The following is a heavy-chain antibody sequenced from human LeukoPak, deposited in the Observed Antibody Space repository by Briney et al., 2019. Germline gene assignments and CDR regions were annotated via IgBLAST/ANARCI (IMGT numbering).Heavy chain of an antibody. J-gene: IGHJ4*02. D-gene: IGHD6-6*01. V-gene: IGHV3-53*01. Sequence: GGSLRLSCAASGFTVSSNYMSWVRQAPGKGLEWVSVIYSGGSTYYADSVKGRFTISRDNSKNTLYLQMNSLRAEDTAVYYCARVGDGAARPFDYWGQGTLVTVSS. CDR2: IYSGGST. CDR1: GFTVSSNY. CDR3: ARVGDGAARPFDY.